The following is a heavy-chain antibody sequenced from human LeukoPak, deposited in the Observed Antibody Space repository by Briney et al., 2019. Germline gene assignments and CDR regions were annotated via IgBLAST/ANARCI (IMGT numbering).Heavy chain of an antibody. D-gene: IGHD5-24*01. J-gene: IGHJ4*02. V-gene: IGHV5-51*01. CDR3: VRQPRREYYFDY. Sequence: LGESLKISCKGSGYSFTSYWIGWVRQMPGKGLEWMGIIYPGDSDTRYSPSFQGQVTTSADKSISTAYLQWSSLKASDAAMYYCVRQPRREYYFDYWGQGTLVTVSS. CDR1: GYSFTSYW. CDR2: IYPGDSDT.